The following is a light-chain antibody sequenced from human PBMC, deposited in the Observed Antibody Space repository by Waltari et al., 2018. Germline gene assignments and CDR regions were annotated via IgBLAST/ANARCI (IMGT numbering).Light chain of an antibody. Sequence: DIQMTQSPSTLSASVVDRATLTCRASQSISSWLAWYQQKPGKAPKLLIYEASSLESGVPSRFSGGGYGTEFTLTISSLQPDDLATYYCQQYNDYSGTFGRGTKVEIK. CDR2: EAS. V-gene: IGKV1-5*03. J-gene: IGKJ1*01. CDR1: QSISSW. CDR3: QQYNDYSGT.